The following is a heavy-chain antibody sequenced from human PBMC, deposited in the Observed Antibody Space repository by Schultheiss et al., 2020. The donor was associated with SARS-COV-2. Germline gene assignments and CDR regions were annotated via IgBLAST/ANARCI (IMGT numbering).Heavy chain of an antibody. Sequence: GESLKISCAASGFTFNSAWMSWVRQAPGKGLEWVGRIRSKTDGGTTYYAAPVKGRFTISRDDSKNTLYLQMNSLKTEDTAVYYCTTETTVTTGGIVAFDIWGQGTMVTVSS. V-gene: IGHV3-15*01. J-gene: IGHJ3*02. CDR2: IRSKTDGGTT. CDR1: GFTFNSAW. CDR3: TTETTVTTGGIVAFDI. D-gene: IGHD4-17*01.